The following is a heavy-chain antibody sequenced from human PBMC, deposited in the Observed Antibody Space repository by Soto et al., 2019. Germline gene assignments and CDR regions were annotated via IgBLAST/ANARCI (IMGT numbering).Heavy chain of an antibody. Sequence: GGSLRLSCAASGFTFSSYAMSWVRQAPGKGLEWVSAISGSGGSTYYADSVKGRFTISRGNSKNTLYLQMNSLRAEDTAVYYCAKTSADYDFWSGRTDVRGKRTTVTFSS. CDR2: ISGSGGST. D-gene: IGHD3-3*01. CDR1: GFTFSSYA. J-gene: IGHJ6*04. CDR3: AKTSADYDFWSGRTDV. V-gene: IGHV3-23*01.